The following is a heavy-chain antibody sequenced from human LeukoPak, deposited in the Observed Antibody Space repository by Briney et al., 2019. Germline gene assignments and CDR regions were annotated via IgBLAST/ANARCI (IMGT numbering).Heavy chain of an antibody. CDR2: ISGSGGST. D-gene: IGHD1/OR15-1a*01. CDR1: GFTFSSYA. CDR3: AKAREQLIGLDY. J-gene: IGHJ4*02. V-gene: IGHV3-23*01. Sequence: PGGSLRLSCAASGFTFSSYAMSWARQAPGKGLEWVSAISGSGGSTYYADSVKGRFTISRDNSKNTLYLQMNSLRAEDTAVCYCAKAREQLIGLDYWGQGTLVTVSS.